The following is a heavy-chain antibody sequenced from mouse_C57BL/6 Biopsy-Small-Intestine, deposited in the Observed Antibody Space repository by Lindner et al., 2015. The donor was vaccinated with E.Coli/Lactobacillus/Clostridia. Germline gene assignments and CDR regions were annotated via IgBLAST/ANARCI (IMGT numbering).Heavy chain of an antibody. Sequence: VQLQESGPELVRPGASVKIPCKASGYTFTDYNMDWVKQSHGKSLEWIGDVNPNNGGTIYNQKFKGKATLTVDKSSSTAYMELRSLTSEDTAVYYCARGDEAMDYWGQGTSVTVSS. CDR1: GYTFTDYN. J-gene: IGHJ4*01. V-gene: IGHV1-18*01. CDR3: ARGDEAMDY. CDR2: VNPNNGGT. D-gene: IGHD3-3*01.